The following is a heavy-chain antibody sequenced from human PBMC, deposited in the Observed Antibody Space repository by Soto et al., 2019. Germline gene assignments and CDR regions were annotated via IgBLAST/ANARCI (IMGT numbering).Heavy chain of an antibody. J-gene: IGHJ6*02. V-gene: IGHV1-2*04. CDR3: ARDPYSSSPGDYYGMDV. CDR2: INPNSGGT. D-gene: IGHD6-6*01. CDR1: GYTFTGYY. Sequence: QVQLVQSGAEVKKPGASVKVSCKASGYTFTGYYMHWVRQAPGQGLEWMGWINPNSGGTNYAQKFQGWVTMTRDTSISTGYMELSRLRSDDTAVYYCARDPYSSSPGDYYGMDVWGQGTTVTVSS.